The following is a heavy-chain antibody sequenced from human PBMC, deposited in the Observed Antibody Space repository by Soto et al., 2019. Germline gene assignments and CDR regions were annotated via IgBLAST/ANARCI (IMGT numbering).Heavy chain of an antibody. D-gene: IGHD4-17*01. V-gene: IGHV3-23*01. Sequence: GGSLRLSCAASGFTFSSYAMSWVRQAPGKGLEWVSAISGSGGSTYYADSVKGRFTISRDNSKNTLYLQMNSLRAEDTALYYCAKGYRWTTFVYYFDYWGQGTRVTVSS. CDR2: ISGSGGST. CDR3: AKGYRWTTFVYYFDY. CDR1: GFTFSSYA. J-gene: IGHJ4*02.